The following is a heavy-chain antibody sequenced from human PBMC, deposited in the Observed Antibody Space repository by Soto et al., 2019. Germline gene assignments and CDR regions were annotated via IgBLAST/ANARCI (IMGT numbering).Heavy chain of an antibody. V-gene: IGHV1-69*01. CDR1: GFTFSSYA. CDR3: ARWGVGAAAGTIYYYGMDV. D-gene: IGHD6-13*01. CDR2: IIPIFGTA. J-gene: IGHJ6*02. Sequence: VQLVESGGGLVKPGGSLRLSCAASGFTFSSYAISWVRQAPGQGLEWMGGIIPIFGTANYAQKFQGRVTITADESTSTAYMELSSLRSEDTAVYYCARWGVGAAAGTIYYYGMDVWGQGTTVTVSS.